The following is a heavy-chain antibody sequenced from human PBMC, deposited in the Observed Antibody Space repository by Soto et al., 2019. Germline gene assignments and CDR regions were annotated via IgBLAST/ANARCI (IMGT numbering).Heavy chain of an antibody. D-gene: IGHD3-3*01. CDR1: GGSISSGDYY. CDR2: IYYSGST. Sequence: PSETLSLTCTVSGGSISSGDYYWSWIRQPPGKGLEWIGYIYYSGSTYYNPSLKSRVTISVDTSKNQFSLKLSSVTAADTAVYYCARDQRFLEPDSHLYYYYGMDVWGQGTTVTVSS. CDR3: ARDQRFLEPDSHLYYYYGMDV. V-gene: IGHV4-30-4*01. J-gene: IGHJ6*02.